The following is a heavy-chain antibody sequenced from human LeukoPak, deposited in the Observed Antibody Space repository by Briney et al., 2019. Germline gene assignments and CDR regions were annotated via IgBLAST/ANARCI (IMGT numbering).Heavy chain of an antibody. D-gene: IGHD4-11*01. CDR2: FYTSGSTSGST. CDR1: GGSISSGTYH. V-gene: IGHV4-61*02. Sequence: PSETLSFTCTVSGGSISSGTYHWSWIRQPAGEGLEWIGRFYTSGSTSGSTNYNPSLKSRVTILINTSKNQFSLKLSSVTAADTAVYYCARLQFGSFDIWGQGTMVTVSS. J-gene: IGHJ3*02. CDR3: ARLQFGSFDI.